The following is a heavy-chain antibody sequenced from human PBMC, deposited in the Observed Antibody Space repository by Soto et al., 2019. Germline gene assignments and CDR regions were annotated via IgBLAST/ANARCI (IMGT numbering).Heavy chain of an antibody. V-gene: IGHV3-53*01. CDR3: ARDRSDSSRADSFDI. D-gene: IGHD6-25*01. CDR1: GFSVSNTY. J-gene: IGHJ3*02. CDR2: IYRGRAT. Sequence: VGSLRLSCAVPGFSVSNTYMSWVRQAPGKGLEWISVIYRGRATYYADSVKGRFTISRDDSRNTVYLQMNSLTTEDTAVYFCARDRSDSSRADSFDIWGQGTMVTVSS.